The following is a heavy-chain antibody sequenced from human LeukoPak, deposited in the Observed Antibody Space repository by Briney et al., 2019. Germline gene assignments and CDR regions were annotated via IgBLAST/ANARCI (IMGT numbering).Heavy chain of an antibody. D-gene: IGHD3-10*01. Sequence: GGSLRLSCAASGFTFSSYAMSWVRQAPGKGLEWVSAISGSGGSTYYADSVKGRFTISRDNSKNTLYLQMNSLRAEDTAVYYCAKDWLSTMVRAVIPCYFDYWGQGTLVTVSS. CDR2: ISGSGGST. CDR3: AKDWLSTMVRAVIPCYFDY. V-gene: IGHV3-23*01. CDR1: GFTFSSYA. J-gene: IGHJ4*02.